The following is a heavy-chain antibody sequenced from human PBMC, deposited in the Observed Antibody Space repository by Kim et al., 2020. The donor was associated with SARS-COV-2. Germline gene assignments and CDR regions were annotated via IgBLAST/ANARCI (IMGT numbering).Heavy chain of an antibody. Sequence: SVKVSCKASGGTFSSYAISWVRQAPGQGLEWMGGIIPIFGTANYAQKFQGRVTITADESTSTAYMELSSLRSEDTAVYYCARDLRYFDWPTGFDPWGQGTLVTVSS. J-gene: IGHJ5*02. V-gene: IGHV1-69*13. CDR2: IIPIFGTA. CDR1: GGTFSSYA. CDR3: ARDLRYFDWPTGFDP. D-gene: IGHD3-9*01.